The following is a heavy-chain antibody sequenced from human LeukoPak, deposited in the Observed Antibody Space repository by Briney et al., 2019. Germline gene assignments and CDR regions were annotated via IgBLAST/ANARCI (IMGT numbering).Heavy chain of an antibody. CDR3: ARDLPPDRFPVVVVVAATHWFDP. CDR2: IKQDGSEK. V-gene: IGHV3-7*01. CDR1: GFTFSSYS. Sequence: GGSLRLSCAASGFTFSSYSMSWVRQAPGKGLEWVANIKQDGSEKYYVDSVKGRFTISRDNAKNSLYLQMNSLRAEDTAVYYCARDLPPDRFPVVVVVAATHWFDPWGQGTLVTVSS. D-gene: IGHD2-15*01. J-gene: IGHJ5*02.